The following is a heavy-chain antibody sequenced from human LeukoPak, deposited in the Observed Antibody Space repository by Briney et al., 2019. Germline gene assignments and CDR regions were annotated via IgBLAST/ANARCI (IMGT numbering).Heavy chain of an antibody. V-gene: IGHV4-4*07. CDR3: ARGPRPWNYNFSMDV. J-gene: IGHJ6*03. CDR1: SDSISSHY. CDR2: IYTSGST. D-gene: IGHD1-1*01. Sequence: SETLSLTCTVSSDSISSHYWSWIRQPAGKGLEWIGRIYTSGSTNYNPSLKSRLTMSVDTSKNQFSLKLSSVTAADTAIYYCARGPRPWNYNFSMDVWGKGTTVTVSS.